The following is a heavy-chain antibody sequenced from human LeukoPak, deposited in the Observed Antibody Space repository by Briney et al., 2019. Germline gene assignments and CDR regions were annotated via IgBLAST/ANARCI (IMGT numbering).Heavy chain of an antibody. CDR3: ARENVLAVAGTNYYYGMDV. CDR1: GFTFSNYD. D-gene: IGHD6-19*01. J-gene: IGHJ6*02. Sequence: GGSLRRSCAASGFTFSNYDMHWVRQASGKGLEWVSTIGTAGDTYYTASAEGRFTISREDAKNSLYLQMNSLRGGDTAVYYCARENVLAVAGTNYYYGMDVWGQGTTITVSS. V-gene: IGHV3-13*01. CDR2: IGTAGDT.